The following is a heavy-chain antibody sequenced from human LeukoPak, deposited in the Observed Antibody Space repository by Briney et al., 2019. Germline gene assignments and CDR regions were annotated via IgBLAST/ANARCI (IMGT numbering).Heavy chain of an antibody. CDR2: ISYDGSNK. D-gene: IGHD6-13*01. CDR3: ARVSLYSSSWYYFDY. J-gene: IGHJ4*02. CDR1: GFTFSSYA. Sequence: PGGSLRLSCAASGFTFSSYAMHWVRQAPGKGLEWVAVISYDGSNKYYADSVKGRFTISRDNSKNTLYLQMNSLRAEDTAVYYWARVSLYSSSWYYFDYWGQGTLVTVSS. V-gene: IGHV3-30-3*01.